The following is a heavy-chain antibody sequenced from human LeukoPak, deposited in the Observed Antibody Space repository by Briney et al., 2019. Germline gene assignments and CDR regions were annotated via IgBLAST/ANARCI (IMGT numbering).Heavy chain of an antibody. CDR3: ARTQYCGGDCLILDY. D-gene: IGHD2-21*02. CDR1: GGTFSSYA. J-gene: IGHJ4*02. CDR2: IIPIFGIA. Sequence: SVKVSCKASGGTFSSYAISWVRQAPGQGLEGMGRIIPIFGIANYAQKFQGRVTITADKSTSTAYMEMSRLSSEDTTVYFCARTQYCGGDCLILDYWGQGTLVTVSS. V-gene: IGHV1-69*04.